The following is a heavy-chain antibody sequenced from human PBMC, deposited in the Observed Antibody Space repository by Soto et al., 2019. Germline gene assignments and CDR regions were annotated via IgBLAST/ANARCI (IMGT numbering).Heavy chain of an antibody. D-gene: IGHD1-1*01. CDR2: ISGSGSTI. Sequence: QVQLVESGGGLVKPGGSLRLSCAASGFTFSDYYMSWIRQAPGKGPEWLSYISGSGSTIYYADSAKDRVTISRDNTQSSLYLQMSSLRAEDTALYYCARSSITNWYPAPDYWGQGTLVIVSS. V-gene: IGHV3-11*01. CDR1: GFTFSDYY. CDR3: ARSSITNWYPAPDY. J-gene: IGHJ4*02.